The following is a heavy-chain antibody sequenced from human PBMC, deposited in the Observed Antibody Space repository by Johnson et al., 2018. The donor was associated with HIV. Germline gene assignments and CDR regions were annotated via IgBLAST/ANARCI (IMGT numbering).Heavy chain of an antibody. V-gene: IGHV3-30*02. Sequence: QVQLVESGGGLIQPRGSLRLSCAASGFTVSSNYMSWVRQAPGKGLEWVAFIRYDGSNKYYADSVKGRFTISRDNSKNTLYLQMNSLRAEDTGVYYCARGGTYNWLPDRVGRAFDIWGQGTTVAVSS. CDR1: GFTVSSNY. CDR2: IRYDGSNK. J-gene: IGHJ3*02. CDR3: ARGGTYNWLPDRVGRAFDI. D-gene: IGHD1-20*01.